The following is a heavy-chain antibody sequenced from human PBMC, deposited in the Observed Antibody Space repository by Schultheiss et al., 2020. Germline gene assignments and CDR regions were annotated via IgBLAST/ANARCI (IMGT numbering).Heavy chain of an antibody. V-gene: IGHV4-61*01. CDR3: AREITIFGVAGMDV. J-gene: IGHJ6*02. D-gene: IGHD3-3*01. Sequence: SETLSLTCTVSGGSISSGSYYWSWIRQPPGKGLEWIGYIYYSGSTNYNPSLKSRVTISVDTSKNQFSLKLSSVTAADTAVYYCAREITIFGVAGMDVWGQGTTVTVSS. CDR2: IYYSGST. CDR1: GGSISSGSYY.